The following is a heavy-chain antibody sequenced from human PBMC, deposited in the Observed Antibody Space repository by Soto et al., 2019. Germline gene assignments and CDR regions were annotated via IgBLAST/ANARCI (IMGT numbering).Heavy chain of an antibody. CDR2: ISSSSSYI. Sequence: GGSLRLSCAASGFTFSSYSMSWVRQAPGKGLEWVSSISSSSSYIYYADSVKGRFTISRDNAKNSLYLQMNSLRAEDTAVYYCARDLDCSGGSCHDYWGQGTLVTVSS. D-gene: IGHD2-15*01. CDR1: GFTFSSYS. J-gene: IGHJ4*02. CDR3: ARDLDCSGGSCHDY. V-gene: IGHV3-21*01.